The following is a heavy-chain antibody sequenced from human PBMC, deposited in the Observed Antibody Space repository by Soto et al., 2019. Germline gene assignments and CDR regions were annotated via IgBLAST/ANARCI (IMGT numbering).Heavy chain of an antibody. V-gene: IGHV5-10-1*01. D-gene: IGHD1-26*01. CDR1: GYSFTSYW. Sequence: GESLKISCKGSGYSFTSYWISWVRQMPGKGLEWMGRIDPSDSYTNYSPSFQGHVTISADKSISTAYLQWSSLKASDTAMYYCARHFLPLKVGATKRTAYYYHGMDVWGQGTTVTVSS. J-gene: IGHJ6*02. CDR2: IDPSDSYT. CDR3: ARHFLPLKVGATKRTAYYYHGMDV.